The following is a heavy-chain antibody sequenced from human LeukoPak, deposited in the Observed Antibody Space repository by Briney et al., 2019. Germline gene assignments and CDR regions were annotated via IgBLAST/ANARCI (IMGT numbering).Heavy chain of an antibody. CDR1: GYSFTSYW. D-gene: IGHD6-19*01. V-gene: IGHV5-10-1*01. CDR2: INPTNSCS. J-gene: IGHJ4*02. Sequence: GESLKISCKGSGYSFTSYWISWVRQMPGKGLEWMGRINPTNSCSNYNPSFQGHVTFSVDKSIATAYLQWTTLKASDTAMYYCARGGWLDDYWGQGTLVTVSS. CDR3: ARGGWLDDY.